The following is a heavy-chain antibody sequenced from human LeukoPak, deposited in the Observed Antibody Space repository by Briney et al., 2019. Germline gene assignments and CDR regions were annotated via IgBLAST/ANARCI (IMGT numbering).Heavy chain of an antibody. J-gene: IGHJ4*02. CDR3: ARGSGWLFDY. CDR1: GFTFSSHW. CDR2: IKQDGSEK. D-gene: IGHD6-19*01. V-gene: IGHV3-7*01. Sequence: GSLRLSCAASGFTFSSHWMSWVRQAPGKGLEWVANIKQDGSEKYYVDSVKGRFTISRDNAKNSLYLQMNSLRAEDTAVYYCARGSGWLFDYWGQGTLVTVSS.